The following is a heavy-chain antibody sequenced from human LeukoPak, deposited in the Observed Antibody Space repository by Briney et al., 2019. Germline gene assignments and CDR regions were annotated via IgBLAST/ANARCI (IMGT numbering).Heavy chain of an antibody. CDR3: ASFSNSSSSYYYYMDV. CDR1: GGSISSYY. Sequence: KASETLSLTCTVSGGSISSYYWSWIRQPPGKGLEWIGYIYYSGSTNYNPSLKSRVTISVDTSKNQFSLKLSSVTAADTAVYYCASFSNSSSSYYYYMDVWGKGTTVTVSS. D-gene: IGHD6-6*01. V-gene: IGHV4-59*01. CDR2: IYYSGST. J-gene: IGHJ6*03.